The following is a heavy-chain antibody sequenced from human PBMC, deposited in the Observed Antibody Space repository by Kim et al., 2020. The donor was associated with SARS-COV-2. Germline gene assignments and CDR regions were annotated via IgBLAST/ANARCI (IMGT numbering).Heavy chain of an antibody. V-gene: IGHV1-69*13. CDR3: ARDPVEVRGVIITRPSDL. CDR2: IIPIFGTA. Sequence: SVKVSCKASGGTFSSYAISWVRQAPGQGLEWMGGIIPIFGTANYAQKFQGRVTITADESTSTAYMELSSLRSEDTAVYYCARDPVEVRGVIITRPSDLWGRGTLVTVSS. J-gene: IGHJ2*01. D-gene: IGHD3-10*01. CDR1: GGTFSSYA.